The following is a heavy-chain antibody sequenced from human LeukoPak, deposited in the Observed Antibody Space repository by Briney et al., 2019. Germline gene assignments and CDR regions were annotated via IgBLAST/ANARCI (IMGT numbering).Heavy chain of an antibody. D-gene: IGHD2-21*01. J-gene: IGHJ3*02. Sequence: GGSLRLSCAASGFTFSSYSMNWVRQAPGKGLEWVSAISGNGVGTYYADSVKGRFSISRDNSWNTLYLQMNSLRAEDTAVYYCAKDQVISGSEASDIWGQGTMVTVSS. CDR2: ISGNGVGT. CDR1: GFTFSSYS. CDR3: AKDQVISGSEASDI. V-gene: IGHV3-23*01.